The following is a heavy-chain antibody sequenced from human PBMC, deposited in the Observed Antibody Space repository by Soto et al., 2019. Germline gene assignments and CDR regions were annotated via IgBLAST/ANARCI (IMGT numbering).Heavy chain of an antibody. Sequence: PSETLSLTCTVSGGSISSYYWSWIRQPPGKGLEWIGYIYYSGSTNYNPSLKSRVTISVDTSKNQFSLKLSSVTAADMAVYYCARVPIHKSYGSGSYYSPPCYYGMDVWGQGTTVTVSS. CDR1: GGSISSYY. V-gene: IGHV4-59*01. J-gene: IGHJ6*02. CDR3: ARVPIHKSYGSGSYYSPPCYYGMDV. CDR2: IYYSGST. D-gene: IGHD3-10*01.